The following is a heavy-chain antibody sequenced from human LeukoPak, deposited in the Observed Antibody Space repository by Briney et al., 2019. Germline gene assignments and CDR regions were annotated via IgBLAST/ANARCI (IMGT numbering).Heavy chain of an antibody. Sequence: GRSLRLSCAASGFTFSSYAMHWVRQAPGKGLEWVAVISYDGSNKYYADSVKGRFTISRDNSKNTLYLQMNSLRAEDTAVYYRARDGDYEGPDYWGQGTLVTVSS. CDR2: ISYDGSNK. V-gene: IGHV3-30-3*01. D-gene: IGHD2-21*01. CDR1: GFTFSSYA. CDR3: ARDGDYEGPDY. J-gene: IGHJ4*02.